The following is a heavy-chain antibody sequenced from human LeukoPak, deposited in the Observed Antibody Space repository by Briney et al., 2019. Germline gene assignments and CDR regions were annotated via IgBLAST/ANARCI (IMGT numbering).Heavy chain of an antibody. Sequence: NPSETLSLTCAVYGGSFSGYYWSWIRQPPGKGLEWIGEINHSGSTNYNPSLKSRVTISVDTSKNQFSLKLSSVTAADTAVYYCARLLLWFGEPEDYWGQGTLVTVSS. CDR1: GGSFSGYY. CDR3: ARLLLWFGEPEDY. V-gene: IGHV4-34*01. CDR2: INHSGST. J-gene: IGHJ4*02. D-gene: IGHD3-10*01.